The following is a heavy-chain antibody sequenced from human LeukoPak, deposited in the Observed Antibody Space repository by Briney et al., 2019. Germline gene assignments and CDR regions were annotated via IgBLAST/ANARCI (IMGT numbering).Heavy chain of an antibody. V-gene: IGHV1-2*02. J-gene: IGHJ3*02. D-gene: IGHD2-2*02. CDR1: GYTFTGYY. CDR2: INPNSGGT. Sequence: ASVKVSCKASGYTFTGYYMHWVRQAPGQGLEWMGWINPNSGGTNYAQKFQGRVTMTRDTSISTAYMELSRLRSDDTAVYYCARRYCSSTSCYTGDAFDIWGQGTMVTVS. CDR3: ARRYCSSTSCYTGDAFDI.